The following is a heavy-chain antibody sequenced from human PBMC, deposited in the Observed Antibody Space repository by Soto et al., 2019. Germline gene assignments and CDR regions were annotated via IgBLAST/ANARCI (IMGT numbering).Heavy chain of an antibody. Sequence: QVQLQQWGAGLLKPSETLSLTCAVYGGSFSGYYWSWIRQPPGKGWEWMGEINHSGSTNYNPSLKRRVTISVDTAKNQFSLKLSSVTAADTAVYYCARVTGRYYYGMDVWGQGTTVTVSS. CDR3: ARVTGRYYYGMDV. V-gene: IGHV4-34*01. CDR2: INHSGST. CDR1: GGSFSGYY. J-gene: IGHJ6*02.